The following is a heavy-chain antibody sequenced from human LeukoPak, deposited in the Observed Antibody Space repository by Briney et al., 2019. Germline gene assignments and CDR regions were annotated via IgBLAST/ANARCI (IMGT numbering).Heavy chain of an antibody. CDR2: ISATGGST. Sequence: LPGGSLRLSCAASGFTFSSYAMSWVRQAPGKGLEWVSAISATGGSTYYADSVKGRFSISRDNSKNTLYLQMNSLRAEDTAVYYCANGRGEFGELSHDYWGQGTLVTVSS. CDR3: ANGRGEFGELSHDY. CDR1: GFTFSSYA. J-gene: IGHJ4*02. V-gene: IGHV3-23*01. D-gene: IGHD3-10*01.